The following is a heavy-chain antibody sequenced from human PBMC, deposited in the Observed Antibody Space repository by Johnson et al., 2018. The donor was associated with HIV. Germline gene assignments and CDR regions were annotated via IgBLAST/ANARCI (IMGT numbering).Heavy chain of an antibody. CDR2: ISGGDDDT. D-gene: IGHD3-10*02. CDR1: GFTFSSYA. J-gene: IGHJ3*02. CDR3: AKDQWMFDI. V-gene: IGHV3-23*04. Sequence: VQLVESGGGVVQPGGSLRLSCAASGFTFSSYAMSWVRQAPGKGLEWVSFISGGDDDTYYADSVKGRFTISRDNSKNTLYLQMNSLRAEDTALYYCAKDQWMFDIWGQGTMVTVSS.